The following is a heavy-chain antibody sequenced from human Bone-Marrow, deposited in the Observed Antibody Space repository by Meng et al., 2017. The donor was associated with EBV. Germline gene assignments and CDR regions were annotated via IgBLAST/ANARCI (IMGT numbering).Heavy chain of an antibody. CDR2: FHYTGCT. J-gene: IGHJ5*02. D-gene: IGHD6-19*01. CDR1: AISIGSFSS. V-gene: IGHV4-39*01. Sequence: HLPLRQSEPSRVKPSEPSRLTCLASAISIGSFSSWGWTRQRPGRALEWIGSFHYTGCTYYKPYLKSRVTVYVDTSKNQFSLRLTSVPAADTAVYYCASPFPSWQSPRLDPFGAWGQGTLVTVSS. CDR3: ASPFPSWQSPRLDPFGA.